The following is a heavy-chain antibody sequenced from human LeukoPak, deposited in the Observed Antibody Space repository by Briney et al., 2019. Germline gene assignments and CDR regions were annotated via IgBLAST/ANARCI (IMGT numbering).Heavy chain of an antibody. CDR2: IHASGAT. CDR1: AGSNNNYF. V-gene: IGHV4-4*09. D-gene: IGHD2-21*02. J-gene: IGHJ3*02. Sequence: SETLSLTCTVSAGSNNNYFWSWIRQPPGKGLEWIGHIHASGATSYNPSVKSRVSLSMDTSKNQHSLTVNAVTAADTAVYYCVRSGVTYCGSKGDMWPDASDIWGPGTMVTVSS. CDR3: VRSGVTYCGSKGDMWPDASDI.